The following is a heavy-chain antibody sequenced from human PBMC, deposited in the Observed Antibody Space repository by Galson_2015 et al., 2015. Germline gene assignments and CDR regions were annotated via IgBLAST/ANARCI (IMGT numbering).Heavy chain of an antibody. CDR3: TRDLIGITGTLSYYYYYGMDV. Sequence: SLRLSCAASGFTFGDYAMSWFRQAPGKGLEWVGFIRSKAYGGTTEYAASVKGRFTISRDDSKSIAYLQMNSLKTEDTAVYYCTRDLIGITGTLSYYYYYGMDVWGQGTTVTVAS. CDR1: GFTFGDYA. J-gene: IGHJ6*02. CDR2: IRSKAYGGTT. D-gene: IGHD1-20*01. V-gene: IGHV3-49*03.